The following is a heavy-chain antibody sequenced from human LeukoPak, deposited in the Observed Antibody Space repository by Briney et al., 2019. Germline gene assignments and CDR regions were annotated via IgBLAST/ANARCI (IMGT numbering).Heavy chain of an antibody. CDR2: IPGSGGST. Sequence: GRSLRLSRAASGFSLSRYAMNWVRQAPGRGLEFGSVIPGSGGSTYSADSAKGRSTISRDNSKNTQDLQMNSLRADDTAVYYCASPRITGTSRPFDCWRRGTLVTACS. V-gene: IGHV3-23*01. J-gene: IGHJ4*02. D-gene: IGHD1-7*01. CDR3: ASPRITGTSRPFDC. CDR1: GFSLSRYA.